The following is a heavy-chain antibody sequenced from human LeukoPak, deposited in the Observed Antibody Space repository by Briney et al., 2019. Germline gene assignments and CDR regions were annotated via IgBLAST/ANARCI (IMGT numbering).Heavy chain of an antibody. CDR2: IHNSGST. D-gene: IGHD3-16*01. CDR1: GGSISSLY. V-gene: IGHV4-59*11. Sequence: SETLSLTCTVSGGSISSLYWTWVRQPPGKGLEWIGNIHNSGSTNYNPSLKSRVTISVDKSKNQFSLKLSSVTAADTAVYYCARVTEDYFDYWGQGTLVTVSS. J-gene: IGHJ4*02. CDR3: ARVTEDYFDY.